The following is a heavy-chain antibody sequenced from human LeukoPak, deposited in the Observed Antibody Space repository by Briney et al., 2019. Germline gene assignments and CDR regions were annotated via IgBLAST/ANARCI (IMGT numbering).Heavy chain of an antibody. V-gene: IGHV1-18*04. CDR1: GYTFTSHG. D-gene: IGHD5-18*01. CDR2: VSTYNGNT. Sequence: ASVKVSCKASGYTFTSHGISWVRQAPGQGLEWMGWVSTYNGNTNYVTKYQGRVTMTTDTSTSTAYMELGSLRSDDTAVYYCARDVDTATDQINDYWGQGTLVTVSS. J-gene: IGHJ4*02. CDR3: ARDVDTATDQINDY.